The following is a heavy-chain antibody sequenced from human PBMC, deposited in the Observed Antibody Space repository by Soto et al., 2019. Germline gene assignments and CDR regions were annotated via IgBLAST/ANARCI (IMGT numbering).Heavy chain of an antibody. D-gene: IGHD3-3*01. CDR1: GGTIGTYY. CDR2: IFYSDNT. Sequence: SETLSLTCTVSGGTIGTYYWSWVRQSPGKGLEWIGYIFYSDNTHYNPSLKSRVTISVDTSNNQFSLKLTSVTAPDPAVYVCARGGETYSHFWSGFSPLDYCGQGALVRVAS. CDR3: ARGGETYSHFWSGFSPLDY. J-gene: IGHJ4*02. V-gene: IGHV4-59*01.